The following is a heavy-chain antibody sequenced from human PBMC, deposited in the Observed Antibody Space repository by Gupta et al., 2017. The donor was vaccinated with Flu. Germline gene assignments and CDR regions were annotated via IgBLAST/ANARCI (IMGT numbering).Heavy chain of an antibody. Sequence: SSYGMHWVRQAPGKGLEWVAVIWYDGSNKYYADSVKGRFTISRDNSKNTLYLQMNSLRAEDTAVYYCARDPSSSWRYYFDYWGQGTLVTVSS. V-gene: IGHV3-33*01. CDR2: IWYDGSNK. CDR3: ARDPSSSWRYYFDY. CDR1: SSYG. J-gene: IGHJ4*02. D-gene: IGHD6-13*01.